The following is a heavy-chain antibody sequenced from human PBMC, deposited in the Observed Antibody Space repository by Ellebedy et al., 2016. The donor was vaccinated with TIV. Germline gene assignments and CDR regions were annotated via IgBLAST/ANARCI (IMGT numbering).Heavy chain of an antibody. CDR3: AKDKVSGDSKWEIDV. CDR2: INSRGGST. Sequence: PGGSLRLSCAASGFTFSGYAMSWVRQAPGKGLEWVSGINSRGGSTSYTDSVKGRFTISRDNSKNTLYLQMNSLRADDAAVYYCAKDKVSGDSKWEIDVWGQGTTVTVSS. J-gene: IGHJ6*02. D-gene: IGHD4-17*01. CDR1: GFTFSGYA. V-gene: IGHV3-23*01.